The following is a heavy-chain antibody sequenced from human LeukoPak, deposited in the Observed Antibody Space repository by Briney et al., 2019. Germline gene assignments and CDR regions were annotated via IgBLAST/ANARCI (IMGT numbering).Heavy chain of an antibody. J-gene: IGHJ4*02. Sequence: PGGSLRLSCAASGFSFSSYWMTWVRQAPGKGLEWVANIKHDGSEKYYVDSVKGRFTISRDNAKNSLYLQMNSLRVEDTAVYYCARDRSIYGADFWGQGTLVTVSS. CDR3: ARDRSIYGADF. CDR1: GFSFSSYW. CDR2: IKHDGSEK. V-gene: IGHV3-7*01. D-gene: IGHD4-17*01.